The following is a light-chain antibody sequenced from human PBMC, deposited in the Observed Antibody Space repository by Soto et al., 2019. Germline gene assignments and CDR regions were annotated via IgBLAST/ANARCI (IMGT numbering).Light chain of an antibody. CDR3: QQHGSSLTWT. CDR2: GAS. CDR1: QSVSSSY. V-gene: IGKV3-20*01. J-gene: IGKJ1*01. Sequence: EIVLTQSPGTLSLSPGERATLSCRASQSVSSSYLAWYQQKPGQAPRLLIYGASSRATGIPDRVSGSGSGTDFTLTISRLEPEDFAVYYCQQHGSSLTWTFGQGTKVDIK.